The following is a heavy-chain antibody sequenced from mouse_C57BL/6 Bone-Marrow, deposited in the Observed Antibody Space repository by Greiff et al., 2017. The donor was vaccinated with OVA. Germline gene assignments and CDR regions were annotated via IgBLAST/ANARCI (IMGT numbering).Heavy chain of an antibody. CDR3: AREGIYYGNYDYAMDY. CDR2: INPNYGTT. D-gene: IGHD2-1*01. J-gene: IGHJ4*01. V-gene: IGHV1-39*01. Sequence: EVKLQESGPELVKPGASVKISCKASGYSFTDYNMNWVKQSNGKSLEWIGVINPNYGTTSYNQKFKGKATLTVDQSSSTAYMQLNSLTSEDSAVYYWAREGIYYGNYDYAMDYWGQGTSVTVSS. CDR1: GYSFTDYN.